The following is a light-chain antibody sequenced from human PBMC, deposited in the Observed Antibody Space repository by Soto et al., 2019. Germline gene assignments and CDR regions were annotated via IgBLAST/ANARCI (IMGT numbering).Light chain of an antibody. CDR1: SGDVGGHDF. CDR2: DVD. V-gene: IGLV2-11*01. CDR3: SSFTTSYFYV. Sequence: QSALTQPRSVSGSPGQSVTISCTGISGDVGGHDFVSWYQQHPGKAPKLILYDVDKRPSGVPDRFSGSRSGNTASLTISGLQAEDEANYYCSSFTTSYFYVFGPGTKLTVL. J-gene: IGLJ1*01.